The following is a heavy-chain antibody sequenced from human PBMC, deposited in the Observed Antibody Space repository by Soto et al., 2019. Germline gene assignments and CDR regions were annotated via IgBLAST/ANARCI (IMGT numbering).Heavy chain of an antibody. D-gene: IGHD1-26*01. J-gene: IGHJ4*02. CDR3: ARAIKRWEVHYYFDY. CDR1: GSTFNNFA. Sequence: QVVLLQSGAEVKEPGSSVRVSCKVSGSTFNNFAFSWVRQAPGHGPEWMGGIVVISNTADYSQRFRDRVTITADPSTNTLYMDLRSLTFEDTAVYYCARAIKRWEVHYYFDYWGQGTLVTVSS. CDR2: IVVISNTA. V-gene: IGHV1-69*01.